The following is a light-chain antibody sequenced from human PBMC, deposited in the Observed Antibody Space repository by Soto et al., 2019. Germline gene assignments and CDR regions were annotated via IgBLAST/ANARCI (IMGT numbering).Light chain of an antibody. J-gene: IGKJ2*01. Sequence: IQLTQSPSSLSASVGDRVTITCRTSQGISSYLAWYQQKPGKAPKLLIYLASTLQSGVPSSFIGSGSGTDFSLTISSLQPEDVATYYCQQYYSIPFTFGQGTKLEI. CDR1: QGISSY. CDR2: LAS. V-gene: IGKV1-9*01. CDR3: QQYYSIPFT.